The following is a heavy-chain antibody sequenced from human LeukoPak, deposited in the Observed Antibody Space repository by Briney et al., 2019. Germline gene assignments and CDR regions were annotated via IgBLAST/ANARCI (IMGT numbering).Heavy chain of an antibody. CDR2: IYHSGST. Sequence: TSETLSLTCTVSGGSISSGGHYWSWIRQPPGKGLEWIGYIYHSGSTYYNPFLKSRVTLSVDTSKNQFSLKLSSVTAADTAVYYCAREYYYGSGSYYNWFDPWGQGTLVTVSS. D-gene: IGHD3-10*01. CDR1: GGSISSGGHY. J-gene: IGHJ5*02. V-gene: IGHV4-30-2*01. CDR3: AREYYYGSGSYYNWFDP.